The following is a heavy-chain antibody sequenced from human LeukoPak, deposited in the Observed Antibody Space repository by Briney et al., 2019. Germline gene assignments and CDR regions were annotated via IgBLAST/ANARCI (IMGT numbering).Heavy chain of an antibody. Sequence: SETLSLTCTVSGGSISTYYWSWIQQPPGKGLEWIGHIYYTGSTSYNPSLKSRVTISVDTSKNQFSLKLSSVTAADTAVYYCARGILTGPIYAFDIWGQGTMVTVSS. CDR1: GGSISTYY. D-gene: IGHD3-9*01. J-gene: IGHJ3*02. V-gene: IGHV4-59*01. CDR3: ARGILTGPIYAFDI. CDR2: IYYTGST.